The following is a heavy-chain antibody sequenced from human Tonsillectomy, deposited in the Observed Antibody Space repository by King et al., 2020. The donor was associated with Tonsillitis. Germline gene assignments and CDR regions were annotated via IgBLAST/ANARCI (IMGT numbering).Heavy chain of an antibody. CDR2: IKSYTDGGTI. V-gene: IGHV3-15*01. CDR3: ARSGSYYEFDS. CDR1: GFSFNNAW. D-gene: IGHD1-26*01. J-gene: IGHJ4*02. Sequence: VQLVESGGGLVKPGGSLRLSCAASGFSFNNAWMSWVRQAPGKGLEWVGRIKSYTDGGTIDYAAPVKGRFTVSRDDSKNTLYLQMNSLKTEDTAVYYCARSGSYYEFDSWGQGTLVTVSS.